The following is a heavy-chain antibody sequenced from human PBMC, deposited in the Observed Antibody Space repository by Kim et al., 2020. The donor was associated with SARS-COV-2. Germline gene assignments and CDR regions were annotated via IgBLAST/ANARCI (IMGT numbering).Heavy chain of an antibody. V-gene: IGHV4-34*01. CDR2: INHSGST. D-gene: IGHD2-21*01. Sequence: SETLSLTCAVYGGSFSGYYWSWIRQPPGKGLEWIGEINHSGSTNYNPSLKSRVTISVDTSKNQFSLKLSSVTAADTAVYYCARRERWLVLSRYFDYWGQGTLVTVSS. J-gene: IGHJ4*02. CDR3: ARRERWLVLSRYFDY. CDR1: GGSFSGYY.